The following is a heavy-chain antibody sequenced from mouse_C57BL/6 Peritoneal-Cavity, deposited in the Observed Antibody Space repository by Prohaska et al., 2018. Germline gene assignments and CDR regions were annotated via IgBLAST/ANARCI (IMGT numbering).Heavy chain of an antibody. CDR1: GFTFSSYA. D-gene: IGHD3-1*01. CDR3: ARDRGLREYFDV. J-gene: IGHJ1*03. V-gene: IGHV5-4*01. Sequence: EVQLVESWGGLVKPGGSLKLSCAASGFTFSSYAMSWVRQTPEKRLECVETMSDGGSYTYYPDNVKGRFTISRDNAKNNLYLQMSQLKSEDTAMYYCARDRGLREYFDVWGTGTTVTVSS. CDR2: MSDGGSYT.